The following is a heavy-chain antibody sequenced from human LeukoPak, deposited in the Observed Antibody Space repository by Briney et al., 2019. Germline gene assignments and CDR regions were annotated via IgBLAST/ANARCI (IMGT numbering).Heavy chain of an antibody. Sequence: PGGSLRLSCAASGFTFSSYEMNWVRQAPGKGLEWVSYISTTGSSIYYADSVNGRFTISRDNVKNLLYLQMNSLRAEDTAVYYCARVQRGIAVALDYWGQGTLATVSS. CDR2: ISTTGSSI. J-gene: IGHJ4*02. CDR3: ARVQRGIAVALDY. D-gene: IGHD6-19*01. V-gene: IGHV3-48*03. CDR1: GFTFSSYE.